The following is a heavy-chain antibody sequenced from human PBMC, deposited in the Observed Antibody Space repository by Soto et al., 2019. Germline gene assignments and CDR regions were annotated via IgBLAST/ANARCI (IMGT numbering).Heavy chain of an antibody. Sequence: QVQLVESGGAVVQPGRSLRLSCAASRFTFSSYGMHWVRQDPGKGLEWVAIISYDGVNKYYADSVKGRFTISRDNSKNTVYLQMNSLIPEDTAVYFCAKGSLSIAGLLDYWGQGTLVTVSS. CDR3: AKGSLSIAGLLDY. CDR2: ISYDGVNK. V-gene: IGHV3-30*18. J-gene: IGHJ4*02. CDR1: RFTFSSYG. D-gene: IGHD6-6*01.